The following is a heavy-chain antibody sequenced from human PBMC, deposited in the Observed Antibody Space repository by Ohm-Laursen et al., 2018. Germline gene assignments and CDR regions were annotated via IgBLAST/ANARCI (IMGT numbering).Heavy chain of an antibody. CDR1: GYTFTGYY. CDR3: ARDMTGTHRCYAY. J-gene: IGHJ4*02. CDR2: INPNSGGT. V-gene: IGHV1-2*02. D-gene: IGHD3-9*01. Sequence: ASVKVSCKASGYTFTGYYLHWVRQAPGQGLEWVGWINPNSGGTNYAQKFQGRVTMTRDTSISTAYMELSSLRSDDTAMYYCARDMTGTHRCYAYWGQGTLVTVSS.